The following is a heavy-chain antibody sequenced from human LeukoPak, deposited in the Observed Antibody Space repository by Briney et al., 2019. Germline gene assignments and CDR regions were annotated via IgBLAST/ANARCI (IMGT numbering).Heavy chain of an antibody. CDR3: AKDRYCSSTSCYMEDWFDP. CDR1: GFTFSSYA. CDR2: ISGSGGST. V-gene: IGHV3-23*01. D-gene: IGHD2-2*02. J-gene: IGHJ5*02. Sequence: GGSLRLSCAASGFTFSSYAMSWVRQAPGKGLEWVSAISGSGGSTYYADSVKGRFTISRDNSKNTLYLQMNSLRAEDTAVYYCAKDRYCSSTSCYMEDWFDPWGQGTLVTVSS.